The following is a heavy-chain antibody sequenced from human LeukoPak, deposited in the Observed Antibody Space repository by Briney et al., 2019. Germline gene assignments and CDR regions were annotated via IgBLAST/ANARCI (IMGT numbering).Heavy chain of an antibody. CDR3: ASQRVYSSGWYYFDY. D-gene: IGHD6-19*01. CDR2: IKQDGSEK. CDR1: GFTFSSYW. Sequence: GGSLRLSCAASGFTFSSYWMSWVRQAPGKGLEWVANIKQDGSEKYYVDSVKGRFTISRDNAKNSLYLQMNSLRAEDTAVYYCASQRVYSSGWYYFDYWGQGTLVTVSS. V-gene: IGHV3-7*01. J-gene: IGHJ4*02.